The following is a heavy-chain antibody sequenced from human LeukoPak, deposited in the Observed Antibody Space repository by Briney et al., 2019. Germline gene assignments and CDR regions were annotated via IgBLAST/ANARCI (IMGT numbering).Heavy chain of an antibody. V-gene: IGHV1-18*01. Sequence: ASVKVSCKASGYTFTSYGISWVRQAPGQGLEWMGWISAYNGNTNYAQKLQGRVTMTTDTSTSTAYMELRSLRSDDTAVYYCARGVVVIMYRRYYYYYIDVWGKGTTVTVSS. CDR3: ARGVVVIMYRRYYYYYIDV. CDR2: ISAYNGNT. CDR1: GYTFTSYG. J-gene: IGHJ6*03. D-gene: IGHD3-22*01.